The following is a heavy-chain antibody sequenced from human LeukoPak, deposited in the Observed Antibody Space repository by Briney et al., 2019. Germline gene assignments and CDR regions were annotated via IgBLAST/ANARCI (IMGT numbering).Heavy chain of an antibody. CDR3: ARGSVDFWSGYYPYYFDY. CDR2: ISSSSSYI. CDR1: GFTFSSYS. J-gene: IGHJ4*02. D-gene: IGHD3-3*01. V-gene: IGHV3-21*01. Sequence: GGSLRLSCAASGFTFSSYSMNWVRQAPGKGLEWVSSISSSSSYIYYADSVKGRFTISRDNAKNSLYLQMNSLRAEDTAVYYCARGSVDFWSGYYPYYFDYWGQGTLVTVSS.